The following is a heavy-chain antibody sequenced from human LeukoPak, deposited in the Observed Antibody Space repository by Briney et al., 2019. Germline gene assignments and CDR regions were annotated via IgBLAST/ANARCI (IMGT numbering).Heavy chain of an antibody. CDR1: GFTFSNFE. D-gene: IGHD3-10*01. CDR3: TRAGELLWFGELYWFDP. Sequence: GSLRLSCAASGFTFSNFEMNWVRQAPGKGLEWVSAISSTGSTLYYADSVKGRFTISRDNARNSLHLQMNSLKTEDTAVYYYTRAGELLWFGELYWFDPCGQGPLCTVSS. CDR2: ISSTGSTL. V-gene: IGHV3-48*03. J-gene: IGHJ5*02.